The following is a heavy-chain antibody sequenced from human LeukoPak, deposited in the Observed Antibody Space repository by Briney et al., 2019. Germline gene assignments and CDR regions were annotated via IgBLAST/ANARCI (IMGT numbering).Heavy chain of an antibody. CDR1: GGSISSYS. V-gene: IGHV4-4*07. D-gene: IGHD6-25*01. J-gene: IGHJ4*02. CDR2: IYTNGNT. CDR3: ATEGLGSGRWFDY. Sequence: PSGTLSLTCAISGGSISSYSWSWIRQPAGKGLEWIGRIYTNGNTDYNPSLRDRVTMSVDTSNKQFSLKVNSVTAADTAVYYCATEGLGSGRWFDYWGQGTLVTVSS.